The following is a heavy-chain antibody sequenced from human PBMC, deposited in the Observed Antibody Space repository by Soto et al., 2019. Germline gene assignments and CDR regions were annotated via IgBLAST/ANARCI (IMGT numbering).Heavy chain of an antibody. D-gene: IGHD6-13*01. CDR1: GFTFSNFA. CDR2: ISYDGTNK. J-gene: IGHJ4*02. Sequence: PGGSLRLSCAASGFTFSNFAMHWVRQAPGKGLEWVAVISYDGTNKYYADSLKGRFTISRDNSKNTLYLQMNSLIPEDTAVYYCTKTASSWTTFNDRFDYWGQGTLVTVSS. CDR3: TKTASSWTTFNDRFDY. V-gene: IGHV3-30-3*02.